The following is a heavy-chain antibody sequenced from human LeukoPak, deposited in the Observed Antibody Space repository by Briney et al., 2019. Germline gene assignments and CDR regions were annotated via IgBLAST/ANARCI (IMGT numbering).Heavy chain of an antibody. V-gene: IGHV3-23*01. CDR3: AKEGFDS. J-gene: IGHJ4*02. CDR2: ISNSGGST. Sequence: GGSLRLSCTASGFAMSWVRQAPGKGLEWVSSISNSGGSTYYADSVKGRFTISRDNSKNTLFLQMNSLRAEDTAAYYCAKEGFDSWGQGTLVTVSS. CDR1: GFA.